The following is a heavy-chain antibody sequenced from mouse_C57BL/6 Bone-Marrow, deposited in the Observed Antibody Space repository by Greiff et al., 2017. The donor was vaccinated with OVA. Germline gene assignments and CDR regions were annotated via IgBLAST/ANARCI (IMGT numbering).Heavy chain of an antibody. V-gene: IGHV5-9-1*02. D-gene: IGHD2-3*01. CDR3: TRDGGYDRGFCYAMDC. Sequence: EVQLVESGAGLVKPGGSLKLSCAASGFTFSSYAMSWVRQTPEKRLEWVAYISSGGDYIYYADPVKGRFTISRDNDRNTLYLQMSSLKSEDTAMYYCTRDGGYDRGFCYAMDCWGQGTSVTVSS. CDR1: GFTFSSYA. CDR2: ISSGGDYI. J-gene: IGHJ4*01.